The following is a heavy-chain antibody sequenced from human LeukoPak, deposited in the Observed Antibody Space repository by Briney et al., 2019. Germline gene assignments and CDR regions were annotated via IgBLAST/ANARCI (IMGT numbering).Heavy chain of an antibody. J-gene: IGHJ4*02. CDR2: FDPEDGET. CDR3: ATGPSMVRGVSFEHDY. V-gene: IGHV1-24*01. CDR1: GYTLTELS. Sequence: ASVKVSCMVSGYTLTELSMHWVRQAPGKGLEWMGGFDPEDGETIYAQKFQGRVTMTEDTSTDTAYMELSSLRSEDTAVYYCATGPSMVRGVSFEHDYWGQGTLVTVSS. D-gene: IGHD3-10*01.